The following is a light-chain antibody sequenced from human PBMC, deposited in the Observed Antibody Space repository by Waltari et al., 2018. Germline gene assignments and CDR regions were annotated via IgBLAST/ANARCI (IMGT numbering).Light chain of an antibody. CDR3: CSYAGSYTEV. CDR1: SSDVGGYDY. J-gene: IGLJ1*01. V-gene: IGLV2-11*01. Sequence: QSALTQPRSVSGSPGQSVTISCTGTSSDVGGYDYVSWYQQQSAKAPKLIIFGVTERASGVPDRFSGSKSGNTASLTISGLQSEDEADYYCCSYAGSYTEVFGTGTTVTVL. CDR2: GVT.